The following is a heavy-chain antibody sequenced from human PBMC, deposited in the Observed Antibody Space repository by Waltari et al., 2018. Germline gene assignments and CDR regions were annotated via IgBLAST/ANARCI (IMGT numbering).Heavy chain of an antibody. CDR1: GHSFTTYW. CDR3: ATRGIPAASYYHYMDV. J-gene: IGHJ6*03. D-gene: IGHD2-2*01. V-gene: IGHV5-51*01. CDR2: TYPGDSDT. Sequence: EVQLVQSGAEVKKPGESLKISCKASGHSFTTYWIGWVRQMPGKGLEWMGITYPGDSDTRYSPSFQGQVTIASDKSIDTAYLQWSSLKASDTAMYYCATRGIPAASYYHYMDVWGKGTTVTVSS.